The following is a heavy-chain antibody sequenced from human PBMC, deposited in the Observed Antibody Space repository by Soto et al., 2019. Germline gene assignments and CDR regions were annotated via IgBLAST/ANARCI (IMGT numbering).Heavy chain of an antibody. CDR2: MNPNSAYT. J-gene: IGHJ6*02. V-gene: IGHV1-8*01. Sequence: ASVKVSCKASGYTFTSYDINWVRQATGQGLEWMGWMNPNSAYTGYAQKFQGWVTMTRDTSISTAYMELSRLRSDDTAVYYCARDPYYYDSSGGMDVWGQGTTVTVPS. CDR3: ARDPYYYDSSGGMDV. CDR1: GYTFTSYD. D-gene: IGHD3-22*01.